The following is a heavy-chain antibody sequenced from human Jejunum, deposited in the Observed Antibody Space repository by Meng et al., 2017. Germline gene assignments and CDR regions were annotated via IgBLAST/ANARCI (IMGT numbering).Heavy chain of an antibody. CDR2: MNPNSGNT. Sequence: VQLGQSGAEGRGPGASVKVSCKASGSTFSGYDCNWVRLATGQGPDWMGWMNPNSGNTGYDQKFQGRVTMTRNISISTAYKELSSLRSEDTAVYYWARSIRDSSGKETFDNWGQGTLVTVFS. D-gene: IGHD6-19*01. CDR1: GSTFSGYD. CDR3: ARSIRDSSGKETFDN. V-gene: IGHV1-8*01. J-gene: IGHJ4*02.